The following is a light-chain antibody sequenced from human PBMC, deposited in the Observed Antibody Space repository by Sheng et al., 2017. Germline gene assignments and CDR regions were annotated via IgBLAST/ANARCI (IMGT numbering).Light chain of an antibody. CDR2: EDY. Sequence: NFVLTQPHSVSESPGKTVIISCTRSSGNIASHYVQWYQQRPGSSPTTVIYEDYQRPSGVPDRFSGSVDSSSNSASLTISGLKTEDEADYYCQSYDSSNLWVFGGGTKLTVL. J-gene: IGLJ3*02. CDR3: QSYDSSNLWV. CDR1: SGNIASHY. V-gene: IGLV6-57*01.